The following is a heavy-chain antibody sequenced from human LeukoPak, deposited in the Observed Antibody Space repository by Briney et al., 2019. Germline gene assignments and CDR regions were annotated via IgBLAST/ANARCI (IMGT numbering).Heavy chain of an antibody. D-gene: IGHD3-22*01. CDR2: INPNSGGT. CDR3: ATEVMIADQY. V-gene: IGHV1-2*02. CDR1: GYTFTVYY. J-gene: IGHJ4*02. Sequence: ASVKVSCKASGYTFTVYYMHWVRQAPGQGLEWMGWINPNSGGTNYAQKFQGRVTLTRDTSISTAYMELSRLRSDDTAVYYCATEVMIADQYWGQGTLVTVSS.